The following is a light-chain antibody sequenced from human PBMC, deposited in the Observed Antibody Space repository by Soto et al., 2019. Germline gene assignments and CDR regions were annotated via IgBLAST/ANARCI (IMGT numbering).Light chain of an antibody. Sequence: QSALTQPASVSGSLGQSITISCTGNSSDVGGYNYVSWYQQSPGKAPKLMIYAVSYRPSGVSNRFSGSKSGNTASLTISGLQAEDEADYYCSSYTRSSTVVFGGGTKVTVL. CDR1: SSDVGGYNY. CDR3: SSYTRSSTVV. V-gene: IGLV2-14*03. J-gene: IGLJ2*01. CDR2: AVS.